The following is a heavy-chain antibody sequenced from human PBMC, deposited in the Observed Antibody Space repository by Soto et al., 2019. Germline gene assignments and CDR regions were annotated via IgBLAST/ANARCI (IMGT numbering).Heavy chain of an antibody. Sequence: QVQLVQSGAEVKKPGSSVKVSCMASGGTFSSYAISWVRQAPGQGLEWMGGIIPIFGTANYAQKFQGRVTITADESTSTAYMELSSLRSEDTAVYYCARAGHRLRVVVPAAPGVWFDPWGQGTLVTVSS. CDR3: ARAGHRLRVVVPAAPGVWFDP. J-gene: IGHJ5*02. V-gene: IGHV1-69*01. CDR1: GGTFSSYA. CDR2: IIPIFGTA. D-gene: IGHD2-2*01.